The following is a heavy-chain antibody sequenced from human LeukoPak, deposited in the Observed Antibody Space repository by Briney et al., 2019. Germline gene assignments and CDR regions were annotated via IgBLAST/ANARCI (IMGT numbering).Heavy chain of an antibody. D-gene: IGHD5-12*01. Sequence: GASVKVSCKASGGTFSSYAISWVRQAPGQGLEWMGGIIPIFGTANYAQKFQGRVTITADKSTCTAYMELSSLRSEDTAVYYCARADSGYDGNYYYYYMDVWGKGTTVTVSS. V-gene: IGHV1-69*06. J-gene: IGHJ6*03. CDR1: GGTFSSYA. CDR3: ARADSGYDGNYYYYYMDV. CDR2: IIPIFGTA.